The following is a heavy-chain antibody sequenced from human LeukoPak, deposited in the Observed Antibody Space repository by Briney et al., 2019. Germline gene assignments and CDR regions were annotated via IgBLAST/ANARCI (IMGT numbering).Heavy chain of an antibody. CDR3: ARDRLHYDSLTGYPAD. CDR2: IYSGGST. J-gene: IGHJ4*02. CDR1: GFTVSSNY. V-gene: IGHV3-66*01. D-gene: IGHD3-9*01. Sequence: GGSLRLSCADSGFTVSSNYMRWVRQSPGKGLEWVSVIYSGGSTHYSDSVKGRFTISRDNSKNTLYLQMNSLRAEDTAVYYCARDRLHYDSLTGYPADWGQGTLFTVSS.